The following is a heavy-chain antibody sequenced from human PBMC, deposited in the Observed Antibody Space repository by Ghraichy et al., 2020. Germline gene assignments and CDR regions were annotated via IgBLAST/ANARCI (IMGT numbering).Heavy chain of an antibody. D-gene: IGHD5-18*01. CDR1: GFTFSSYA. J-gene: IGHJ4*02. V-gene: IGHV3-23*01. CDR2: ISGSGGST. Sequence: GGSLRLSCAASGFTFSSYAMSWVRQAPGKGLEWVSAISGSGGSTYYADSVKGRFTISRDNSKNTLYLQMNSLRAEDTAVYYCAKDLGYSYGYKPAPDFDYWGQGTLVTVSS. CDR3: AKDLGYSYGYKPAPDFDY.